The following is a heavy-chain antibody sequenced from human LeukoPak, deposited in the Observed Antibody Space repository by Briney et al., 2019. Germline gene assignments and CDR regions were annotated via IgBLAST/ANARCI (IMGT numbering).Heavy chain of an antibody. Sequence: GGSLRLSCAASGFTFSIYSMNWVRQAPGKGLEWISFISGSSTSTYYADSVKGRFTVSRDNAKNSLYLQMNSLRDEDTAVYYCARNPGGIGDYWGQGTLVTVSS. CDR3: ARNPGGIGDY. V-gene: IGHV3-48*02. D-gene: IGHD4-23*01. CDR2: ISGSSTST. CDR1: GFTFSIYS. J-gene: IGHJ4*02.